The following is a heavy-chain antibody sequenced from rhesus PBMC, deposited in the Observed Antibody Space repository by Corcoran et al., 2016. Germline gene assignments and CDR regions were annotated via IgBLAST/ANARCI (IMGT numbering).Heavy chain of an antibody. CDR3: AREGNFNSLDV. V-gene: IGHV4S11*01. CDR2: IHGSSSIN. J-gene: IGHJ5-2*02. D-gene: IGHD1-44*01. CDR1: GGSISGYY. Sequence: QVQLQESGPGLVKPSETLSLTCAVSGGSISGYYWSWIRQAPGKGLEWIGYIHGSSSINTYNPSLKSRVTLSVDTSKNQVSLKLSTVTAADTAVYYCAREGNFNSLDVWGRGLLVTVSS.